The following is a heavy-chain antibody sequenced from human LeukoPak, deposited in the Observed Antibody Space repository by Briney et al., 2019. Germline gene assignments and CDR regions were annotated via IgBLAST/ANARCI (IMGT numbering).Heavy chain of an antibody. Sequence: GGSLRLSCAAYGFTFPRHWMSWVRQAPGKGLGWVANIKQDANEKNYVDSVKGRFTISRDNAKNSLYLQMDSLRAEDTAVYYCARDISPQLVVDNWGQGTLVTVSS. V-gene: IGHV3-7*03. CDR2: IKQDANEK. CDR1: GFTFPRHW. CDR3: ARDISPQLVVDN. J-gene: IGHJ4*02. D-gene: IGHD6-6*01.